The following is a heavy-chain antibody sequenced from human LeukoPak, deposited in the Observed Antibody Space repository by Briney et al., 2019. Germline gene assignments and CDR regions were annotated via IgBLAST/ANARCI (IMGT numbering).Heavy chain of an antibody. CDR2: IDYSGST. D-gene: IGHD6-13*01. CDR3: ARSEGLYTSTWYFHH. V-gene: IGHV4-59*01. CDR1: GGSISSYY. J-gene: IGHJ1*01. Sequence: PSETLSLTCTVSGGSISSYYWSWIRQPPGKGLEWIGYIDYSGSTIYNPSLKSRVTISVNTSKNQFSLQLSSVTAADTAVYYCARSEGLYTSTWYFHHWGQGTLVTVSS.